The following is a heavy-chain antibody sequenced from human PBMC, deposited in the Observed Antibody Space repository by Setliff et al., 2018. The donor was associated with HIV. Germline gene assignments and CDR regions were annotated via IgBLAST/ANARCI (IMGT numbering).Heavy chain of an antibody. CDR1: GFTFSNAW. D-gene: IGHD3-3*01. J-gene: IGHJ3*02. CDR3: ARGKSDYNFWSGYSSDAFDI. V-gene: IGHV3-7*01. CDR2: IKEDGSEE. Sequence: PGGSLRLSCAASGFTFSNAWMSWVRQAPEKGLEWVASIKEDGSEEYYVDSVKGRFTISRDNAKNSLYLQMNSLRAEDTAVYYCARGKSDYNFWSGYSSDAFDIWGQGTMVTVS.